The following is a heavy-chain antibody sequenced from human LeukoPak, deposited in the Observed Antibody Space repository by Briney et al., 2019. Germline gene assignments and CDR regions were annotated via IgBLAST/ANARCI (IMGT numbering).Heavy chain of an antibody. V-gene: IGHV4-34*01. Sequence: SETLSLTCAVYGGSFSGYYWSWIRQPPGKGLEWIGEINHSGSTNYNPSLKSRVTISVDTSKNQFSLKLSSVTAADTAVYYCARGRRYFDWLDYWGRGTLVTVSS. CDR3: ARGRRYFDWLDY. D-gene: IGHD3-9*01. CDR1: GGSFSGYY. CDR2: INHSGST. J-gene: IGHJ4*02.